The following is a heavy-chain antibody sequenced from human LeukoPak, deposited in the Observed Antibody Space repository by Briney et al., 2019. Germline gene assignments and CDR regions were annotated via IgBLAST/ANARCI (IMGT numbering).Heavy chain of an antibody. Sequence: PGRSLRLSCAASGFTFDDYAMHWVRQAPGKGLEWVSGISWNSGSIGYADSVKGRFTISRDNAKNSLYLQMNSLRAEDTALYYCAKDIRSDALNTYFDYWGQGTLVTVSS. J-gene: IGHJ4*02. CDR2: ISWNSGSI. V-gene: IGHV3-9*01. CDR1: GFTFDDYA. CDR3: AKDIRSDALNTYFDY. D-gene: IGHD2-2*01.